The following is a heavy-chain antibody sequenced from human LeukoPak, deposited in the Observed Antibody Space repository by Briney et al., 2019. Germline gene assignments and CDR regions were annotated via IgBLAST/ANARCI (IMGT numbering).Heavy chain of an antibody. CDR3: ARERYYDSSCYFFDY. CDR1: GGTFSSYA. Sequence: ASVKVSCKASGGTFSSYAISWVRQAPGQGLEWMGRIIPILGMANYAQKFQGRVTITADKSTSTASMELSSLRSEDTAVYYCARERYYDSSCYFFDYWGQGTLVSVSS. V-gene: IGHV1-69*04. J-gene: IGHJ4*02. D-gene: IGHD3-22*01. CDR2: IIPILGMA.